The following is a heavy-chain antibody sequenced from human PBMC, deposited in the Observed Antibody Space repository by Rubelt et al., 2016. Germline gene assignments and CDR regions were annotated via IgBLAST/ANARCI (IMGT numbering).Heavy chain of an antibody. Sequence: QVQLVQSGAEVKKPGASVKVSCKASGYTFTSYGISWVRQAPGQGLEWMGWISAYNGNKNYAQKHQCRVTMTTDTATGTAYMELRSLRSDDTAGYYCARDRTWLVPGLDAFDIWGQGTMVTVSS. J-gene: IGHJ3*02. CDR3: ARDRTWLVPGLDAFDI. D-gene: IGHD6-19*01. V-gene: IGHV1-18*01. CDR2: ISAYNGNK. CDR1: GYTFTSYG.